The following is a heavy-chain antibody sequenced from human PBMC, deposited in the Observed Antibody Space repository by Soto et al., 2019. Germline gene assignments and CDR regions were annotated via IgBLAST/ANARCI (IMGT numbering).Heavy chain of an antibody. CDR1: GFTFSGYG. CDR2: ISYHGRNK. Sequence: ESGGGVVQPGKSLRLSCAASGFTFSGYGMHWVRQAPGKGLEWVAVISYHGRNKYYVDSVKGRFTISRDDSKNTLYLQMDSVRAEDTAVYYCVKDGSLEVPDVPLEEYYFDHWGQGTLVTVSS. V-gene: IGHV3-30*18. J-gene: IGHJ4*02. D-gene: IGHD3-3*01. CDR3: VKDGSLEVPDVPLEEYYFDH.